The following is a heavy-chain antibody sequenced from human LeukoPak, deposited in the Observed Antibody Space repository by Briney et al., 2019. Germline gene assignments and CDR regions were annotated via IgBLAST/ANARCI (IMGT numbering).Heavy chain of an antibody. CDR2: MNPNSGNT. V-gene: IGHV1-8*01. CDR1: GYTFTSYD. J-gene: IGHJ4*02. Sequence: ASVKVSCKASGYTFTSYDINWVRQATGQGLEWMGWMNPNSGNTGYAQKFQGRVTMTRNTSISTAYMELTRLRSDDTAVYYCANWAATIRNFNYWGQGTLVTVSS. D-gene: IGHD5-12*01. CDR3: ANWAATIRNFNY.